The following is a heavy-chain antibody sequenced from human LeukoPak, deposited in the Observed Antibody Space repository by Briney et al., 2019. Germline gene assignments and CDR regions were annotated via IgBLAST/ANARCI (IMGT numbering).Heavy chain of an antibody. CDR1: GYTFTSYD. CDR3: ARAKRVNYYGSGSYYEVDY. D-gene: IGHD3-10*01. CDR2: MNPNSGNT. Sequence: ASVKVSCKASGYTFTSYDINWVRQATGQGLEWMGWMNPNSGNTGYAQKFQGRVTMTRNTSISTAYMELSSLRSEDTAVYYCARAKRVNYYGSGSYYEVDYWGQGTPVTVSS. V-gene: IGHV1-8*01. J-gene: IGHJ4*02.